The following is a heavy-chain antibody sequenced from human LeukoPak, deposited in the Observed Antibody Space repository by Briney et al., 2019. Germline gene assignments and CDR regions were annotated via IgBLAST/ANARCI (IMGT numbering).Heavy chain of an antibody. CDR1: GYSFTSYW. CDR2: IYPGDSDT. J-gene: IGHJ4*02. V-gene: IGHV5-51*01. CDR3: ARGGVEYYDFWSGSTGGFDY. Sequence: GESLKISCKGSGYSFTSYWSGWVRQMPGKGLEWMGIIYPGDSDTRYSPSFQGQVTISADKSISTAYLQWSSLKASDTAMYYCARGGVEYYDFWSGSTGGFDYWGQGTLVTVSS. D-gene: IGHD3-3*01.